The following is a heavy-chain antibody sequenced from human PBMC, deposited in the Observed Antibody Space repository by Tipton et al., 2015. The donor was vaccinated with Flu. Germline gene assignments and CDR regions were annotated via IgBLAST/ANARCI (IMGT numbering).Heavy chain of an antibody. J-gene: IGHJ6*02. Sequence: TLSLTCTVSGGSISSYYWSWIRQPPGKGLEWIGYIYYSGSTYYNPSLESRVTISIDTSKNQFSLKLNSVTAADTAVYYCARDQGFGDGLTYDYYAMGVWGQGTTVTVSS. V-gene: IGHV4-59*12. CDR2: IYYSGST. CDR3: ARDQGFGDGLTYDYYAMGV. CDR1: GGSISSYY. D-gene: IGHD3-10*01.